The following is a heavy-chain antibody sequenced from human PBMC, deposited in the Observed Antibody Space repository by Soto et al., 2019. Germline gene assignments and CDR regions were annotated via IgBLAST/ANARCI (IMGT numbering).Heavy chain of an antibody. CDR3: ASDLGSGYDRGDY. Sequence: QVQLVQSGGEVKKPGSSVKVSCKASGDTFTNHVFNWVRQAPGQGLEWMGGIISLFGTPHYAQRFQGRVTITADESTATSYLQLSSLRSEDTAVFYCASDLGSGYDRGDYWGQGPLVTVSS. CDR2: IISLFGTP. D-gene: IGHD5-12*01. CDR1: GDTFTNHV. J-gene: IGHJ4*02. V-gene: IGHV1-69*12.